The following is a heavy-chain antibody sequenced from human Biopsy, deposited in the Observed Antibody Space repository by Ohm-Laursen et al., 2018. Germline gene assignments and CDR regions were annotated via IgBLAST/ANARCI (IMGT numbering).Heavy chain of an antibody. CDR2: LNPVAEAT. CDR1: GGGFKSYA. J-gene: IGHJ6*02. D-gene: IGHD2-21*01. Sequence: ASVKVSCKASGGGFKSYALSWVRQAPGQGLEWLGVLNPVAEATIYAQKFQDRITLTRDTSTNTVYMDLTSLSFEDTAVYYCARESPLRLGVCGAIRCFKEVFGMDVWGQGTTVIVSS. CDR3: ARESPLRLGVCGAIRCFKEVFGMDV. V-gene: IGHV1-46*02.